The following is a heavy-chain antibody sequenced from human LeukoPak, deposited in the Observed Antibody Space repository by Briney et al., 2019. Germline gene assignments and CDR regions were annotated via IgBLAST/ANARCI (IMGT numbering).Heavy chain of an antibody. Sequence: SETLSLTCTVSGGCISSSSYYWGWIRQPPGKGMERIGSVYYSGSTYYNPSLKSRVTISVDTSKNQFSLKLSSVTAADTAVYYCARDRRGGFGELVYWGQGTLVTVSS. CDR2: VYYSGST. CDR3: ARDRRGGFGELVY. D-gene: IGHD3-10*01. V-gene: IGHV4-39*07. CDR1: GGCISSSSYY. J-gene: IGHJ4*02.